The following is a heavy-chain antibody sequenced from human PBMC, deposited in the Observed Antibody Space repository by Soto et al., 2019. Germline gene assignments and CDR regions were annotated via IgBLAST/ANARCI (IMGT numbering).Heavy chain of an antibody. Sequence: SETLSLTCPVSGGSVNSGGYSWSWIRQPPGKGLEWIGFISPSGSPAYNPSLKSRVTISVDRSNNQISLELSSVTAADTAVYYCARGGLAWGPGTLVTVSS. CDR3: ARGGLA. CDR1: GGSVNSGGYS. J-gene: IGHJ5*02. D-gene: IGHD2-15*01. V-gene: IGHV4-30-2*01. CDR2: ISPSGSP.